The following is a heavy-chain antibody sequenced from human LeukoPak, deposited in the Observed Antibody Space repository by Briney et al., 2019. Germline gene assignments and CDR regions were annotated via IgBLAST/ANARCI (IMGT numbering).Heavy chain of an antibody. Sequence: GSLRLSCAVSGFTVSSNYMTWVRQAPGEGLEWVSVIYSGGNTYYADSVKGRFTISRDNSKNTLYLQMDSLRDEDTAVYYCARVASITMICDFWGQGTLVTVSS. CDR2: IYSGGNT. V-gene: IGHV3-66*01. J-gene: IGHJ4*02. CDR3: ARVASITMICDF. CDR1: GFTVSSNY. D-gene: IGHD3-22*01.